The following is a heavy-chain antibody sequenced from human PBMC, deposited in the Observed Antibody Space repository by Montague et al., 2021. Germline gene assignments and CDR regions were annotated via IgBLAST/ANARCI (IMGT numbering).Heavy chain of an antibody. D-gene: IGHD2-2*01. J-gene: IGHJ4*02. CDR2: IYYSGNT. V-gene: IGHV4-59*08. CDR3: VRSQVYCSSNSCFPSFDY. Sequence: SXTLSLTCTVSGGSISGHFWSWVRQPPGKGLDYIGYIYYSGNTNYNPSLKSRVTISVDTSKNQFSLKLSSVTAADTAVYYCVRSQVYCSSNSCFPSFDYGGQGTLVTVSS. CDR1: GGSISGHF.